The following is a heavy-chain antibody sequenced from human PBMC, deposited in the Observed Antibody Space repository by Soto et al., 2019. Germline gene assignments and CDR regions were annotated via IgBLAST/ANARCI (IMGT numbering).Heavy chain of an antibody. V-gene: IGHV1-69*12. Sequence: QVQLVQSGPEVKKPGSSVNVSCKASGGTFSSHAISWVRQAPGQGLEWMGGVIPIFGTTNYALQFQGRISITADDSTSPAYRELNSLTSDDTAVYYCARPSSSSLENSYSYAVDVWGQGTTVIVSS. CDR2: VIPIFGTT. J-gene: IGHJ6*02. CDR3: ARPSSSSLENSYSYAVDV. D-gene: IGHD2-2*01. CDR1: GGTFSSHA.